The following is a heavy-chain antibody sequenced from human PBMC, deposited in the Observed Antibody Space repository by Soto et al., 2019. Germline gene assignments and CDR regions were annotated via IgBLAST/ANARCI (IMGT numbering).Heavy chain of an antibody. CDR1: GFTVSSSY. V-gene: IGHV3-53*02. D-gene: IGHD2-15*01. Sequence: EGQLVETGGGLIQPGGSLRLSCAASGFTVSSSYMTWVRQAPGEGLEWVSVIYGGGSTYYADSVEGRFTISRDNSKNTLYLQMNSLRAEDTAVYHCAGLSRRYSNYYYNMDVWGQGTTVTVSS. J-gene: IGHJ6*02. CDR2: IYGGGST. CDR3: AGLSRRYSNYYYNMDV.